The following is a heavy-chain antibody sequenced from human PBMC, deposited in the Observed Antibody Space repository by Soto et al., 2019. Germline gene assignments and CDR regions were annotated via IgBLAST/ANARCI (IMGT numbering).Heavy chain of an antibody. V-gene: IGHV3-15*01. J-gene: IGHJ4*02. CDR1: GFTFSNAW. CDR2: IRSQGDGGTA. Sequence: QLVESGGGFVKPGMSLRLTCAASGFTFSNAWMTWVHQAPGKGLERVGLIRSQGDGGTADYAPPVRGRFTISRDDSQSMVFLHMDSLQPEDTAVYYCITAPLRWGRGTLVTVSS. CDR3: ITAPLR.